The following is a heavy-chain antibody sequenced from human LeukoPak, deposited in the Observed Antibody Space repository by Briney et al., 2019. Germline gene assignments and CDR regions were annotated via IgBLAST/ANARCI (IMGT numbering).Heavy chain of an antibody. J-gene: IGHJ4*02. Sequence: GSSVKVSCKASGGTFSSYAISWVRQAPGQGLEWMGGIIPIFGTANYAQKFQGRVTITADESTSTAYMELSSLRSEDTAVYYCATSDCSGGSCYRPEPYYFDYWGQGTLVTVSS. CDR2: IIPIFGTA. CDR1: GGTFSSYA. D-gene: IGHD2-15*01. CDR3: ATSDCSGGSCYRPEPYYFDY. V-gene: IGHV1-69*01.